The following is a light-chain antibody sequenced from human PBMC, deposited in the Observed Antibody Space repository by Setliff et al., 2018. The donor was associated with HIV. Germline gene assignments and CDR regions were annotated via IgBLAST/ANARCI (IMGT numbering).Light chain of an antibody. J-gene: IGLJ3*02. Sequence: QSALTQPRSVSGSPGQSVTISCTGTSSDVGIYNYVSWYQHHPGKGPKLVIYDVSKRPSGVPDRFSGSKSGNTASLTISGLQAEDEADYYCSSYKTGNTLVFGGGTKVTVL. CDR3: SSYKTGNTLV. V-gene: IGLV2-11*01. CDR1: SSDVGIYNY. CDR2: DVS.